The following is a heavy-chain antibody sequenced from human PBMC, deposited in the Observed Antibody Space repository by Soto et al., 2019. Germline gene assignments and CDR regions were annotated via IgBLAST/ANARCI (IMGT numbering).Heavy chain of an antibody. Sequence: QVQLVQSGAEVKKPGASVRVSCKASGYNFTSYYMHWVRQAPGQGLEWMGIVNPNGGGTSYAQKFQGRVTMTRDTSTITVYMELTGLRSEDTAVYYCARGGEWLQLDYWGQGTLVTVSS. D-gene: IGHD5-12*01. CDR1: GYNFTSYY. CDR3: ARGGEWLQLDY. J-gene: IGHJ4*02. V-gene: IGHV1-46*01. CDR2: VNPNGGGT.